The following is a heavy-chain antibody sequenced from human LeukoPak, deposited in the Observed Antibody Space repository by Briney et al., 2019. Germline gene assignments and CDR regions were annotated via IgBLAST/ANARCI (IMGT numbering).Heavy chain of an antibody. V-gene: IGHV4-34*01. CDR2: INHSGST. D-gene: IGHD3-10*01. Sequence: PSETLSLTCAVYGGSFSGYYWSWIRQPPGKGLEWIGEINHSGSTNYNPSLKSRVTISVDTSKNQFSLKLSSVTAADTAVYYCARFVSVGSFGHQNEKYLQRFDPWGQGTLVTVSS. J-gene: IGHJ5*02. CDR1: GGSFSGYY. CDR3: ARFVSVGSFGHQNEKYLQRFDP.